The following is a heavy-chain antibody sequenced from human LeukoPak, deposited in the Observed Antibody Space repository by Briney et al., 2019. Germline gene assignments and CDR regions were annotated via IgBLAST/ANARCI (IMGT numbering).Heavy chain of an antibody. D-gene: IGHD5-24*01. J-gene: IGHJ4*01. Sequence: SETLSLTCTVSGGSISSYFWSWTRQPPGKGLEWIGYIYYSGSYNYNPSLKSRLTISIHTSKNQFSLRLSSVTAADTAVYYCAEEDRDNYYFAAWGQRTLVSAS. CDR1: GGSISSYF. CDR3: AEEDRDNYYFAA. CDR2: IYYSGSY. V-gene: IGHV4-59*01.